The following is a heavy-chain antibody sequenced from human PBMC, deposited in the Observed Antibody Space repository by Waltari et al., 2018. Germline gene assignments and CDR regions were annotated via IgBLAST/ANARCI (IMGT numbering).Heavy chain of an antibody. J-gene: IGHJ4*02. Sequence: QVQLQESGPGLVKPSQTLSLTCTVSGGTISSGGYYWSWIRQHPGKGLEWIGYIYYSGSTYYNPSLKSRVTISVDTSKNQFSLKLSSVTAADTAVYYCARVHDSSGSPDYFDYWGQGTLVTVSS. CDR2: IYYSGST. CDR1: GGTISSGGYY. V-gene: IGHV4-31*03. CDR3: ARVHDSSGSPDYFDY. D-gene: IGHD3-22*01.